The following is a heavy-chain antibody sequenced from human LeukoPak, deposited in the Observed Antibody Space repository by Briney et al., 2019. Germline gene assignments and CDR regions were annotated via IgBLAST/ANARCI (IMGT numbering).Heavy chain of an antibody. V-gene: IGHV1-2*02. D-gene: IGHD2-2*01. CDR1: GYTFIDYY. J-gene: IGHJ4*02. Sequence: ASVKVPCKASGYTFIDYYMHWVRQAPGQGFEWMGWINPNDGDTNYAQKFQGRVTMTRDTSTSTAHMEVSRLRSDDTAVYYCARANFLYCSSSTCLFDYWGQGTLVTVSS. CDR3: ARANFLYCSSSTCLFDY. CDR2: INPNDGDT.